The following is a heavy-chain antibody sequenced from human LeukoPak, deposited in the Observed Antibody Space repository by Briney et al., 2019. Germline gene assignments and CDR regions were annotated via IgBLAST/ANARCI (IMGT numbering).Heavy chain of an antibody. V-gene: IGHV3-74*01. CDR2: INTDGSTT. CDR3: ARGPPAALYYYFYMDV. D-gene: IGHD6-25*01. CDR1: GFSFSIYW. Sequence: PGGSLRLSCFASGFSFSIYWMHWVRQAPGKGLVWVSRINTDGSTTTYADSVRGRFTISRDNAKNTLYLQMNSLRAKDTAVYYCARGPPAALYYYFYMDVWGKGTMVTVSS. J-gene: IGHJ6*03.